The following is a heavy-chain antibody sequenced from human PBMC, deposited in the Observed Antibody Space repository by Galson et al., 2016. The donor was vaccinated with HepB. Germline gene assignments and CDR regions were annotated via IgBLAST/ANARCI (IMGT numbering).Heavy chain of an antibody. J-gene: IGHJ5*01. CDR1: GFIFDDYT. D-gene: IGHD2-21*02. CDR2: IRWDGDDT. CDR3: TKDHRRNVVVSVPLFGS. Sequence: SLRLSCAASGFIFDDYTMHWVSQAPGTGLEWVSLIRWDGDDTQYADSVKGRFTISRDNSGNSLYLQMNNLTPEDTAVYYCTKDHRRNVVVSVPLFGSWGQGTLVTVSS. V-gene: IGHV3-43*01.